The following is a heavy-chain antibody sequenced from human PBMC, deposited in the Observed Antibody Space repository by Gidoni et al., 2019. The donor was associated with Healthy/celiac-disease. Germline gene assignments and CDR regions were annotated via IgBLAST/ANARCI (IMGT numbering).Heavy chain of an antibody. Sequence: QLQLQESGPGLVKPSETLSLMCSVSGGPMTTSGHYWGWIRQPPGKGLGWIGSMYYSGSHYYSPSLESRVTISVDMSKSHFSLKLTSVTAADTAVYYCVRVSRDFGVLTIDWGQGTLVTVSS. D-gene: IGHD3-3*01. CDR3: VRVSRDFGVLTID. J-gene: IGHJ4*02. CDR2: MYYSGSH. V-gene: IGHV4-39*07. CDR1: GGPMTTSGHY.